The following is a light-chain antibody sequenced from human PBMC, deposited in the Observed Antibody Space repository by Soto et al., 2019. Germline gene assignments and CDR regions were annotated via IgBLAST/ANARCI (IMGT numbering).Light chain of an antibody. Sequence: EIVLTQSPGILSLSPGERATLSCRASQSVSSNHLAWYQQKPGQAPSLLMDGASSRATGIPDRFSGSGSGTEFKLTVSRVEPEDFAVYHCQQFLTSPRTFGQGTKVDIK. CDR1: QSVSSNH. CDR2: GAS. CDR3: QQFLTSPRT. V-gene: IGKV3-20*01. J-gene: IGKJ1*01.